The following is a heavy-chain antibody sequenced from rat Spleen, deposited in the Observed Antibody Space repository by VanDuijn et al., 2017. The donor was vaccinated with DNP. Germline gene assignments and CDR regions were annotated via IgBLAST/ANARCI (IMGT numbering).Heavy chain of an antibody. CDR2: IGSPAYAP. CDR1: GFTFSDYY. V-gene: IGHV5-25*01. Sequence: EVQLVESGGGLVQPGRSLKLSCAASGFTFSDYYMAWVRQAPAKGLEWVAYIGSPAYAPYYTDSVKGRFAISRDNAKSTLYLQMNSLRSEDTATYYCATQAYSSYFDYWGQGVMVTVSS. CDR3: ATQAYSSYFDY. D-gene: IGHD1-2*01. J-gene: IGHJ2*01.